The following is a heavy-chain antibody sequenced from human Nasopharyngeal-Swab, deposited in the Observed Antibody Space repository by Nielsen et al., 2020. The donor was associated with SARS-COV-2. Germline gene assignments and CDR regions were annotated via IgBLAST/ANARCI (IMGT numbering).Heavy chain of an antibody. V-gene: IGHV3-21*01. D-gene: IGHD2-15*01. CDR1: GFTFSSYS. CDR3: AREDCSGGSCPIDP. CDR2: ISSSSSYI. Sequence: ESLKISCAASGFTFSSYSMNWVRQAPGKGLEWVSSISSSSSYIYYADSVKGRFTISRDNAKNSLYLQMSSLRAEDTAVYYCAREDCSGGSCPIDPWGQGTLVTVSS. J-gene: IGHJ5*02.